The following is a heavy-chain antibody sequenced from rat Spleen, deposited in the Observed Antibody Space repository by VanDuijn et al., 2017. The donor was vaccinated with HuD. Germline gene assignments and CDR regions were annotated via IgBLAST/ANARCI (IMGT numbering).Heavy chain of an antibody. CDR2: ISYDGSST. CDR3: TTGGLPYYFDY. CDR1: GFTFSDYY. J-gene: IGHJ2*01. Sequence: EVQLVESDGGLVQPGRSLKLSCAVSGFTFSDYYMAWVRQAPKKGLDWVATISYDGSSTYYRDSVKGRFTISRDNAKSTLYLQMDSLRSEDTATYYCTTGGLPYYFDYWGQGVMVTVSS. D-gene: IGHD1-4*01. V-gene: IGHV5-7*01.